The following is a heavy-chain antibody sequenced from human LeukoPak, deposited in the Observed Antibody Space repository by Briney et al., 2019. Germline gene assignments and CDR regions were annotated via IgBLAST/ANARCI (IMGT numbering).Heavy chain of an antibody. Sequence: GGSLRLSCAASGFTFDDHGMIWVRQCPGKGLEWVSGINENGGSKGYAGSVKGRFTISRDNAKISLFLHMTTLRVEDTALYYCARGSASHYGAFDVWGQGTMVTVSS. V-gene: IGHV3-20*04. CDR3: ARGSASHYGAFDV. D-gene: IGHD3-10*01. J-gene: IGHJ3*01. CDR2: INENGGSK. CDR1: GFTFDDHG.